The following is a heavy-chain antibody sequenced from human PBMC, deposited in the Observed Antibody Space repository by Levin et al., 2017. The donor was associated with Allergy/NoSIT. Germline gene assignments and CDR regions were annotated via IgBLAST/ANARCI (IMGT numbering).Heavy chain of an antibody. CDR2: IWSDGSKQ. CDR1: GFTFDNFG. D-gene: IGHD6-19*01. V-gene: IGHV3-33*01. CDR3: ARDRRFTTTGWFYFDS. Sequence: GGSLRLSCAASGFTFDNFGLHWVRQAPGKGLEWLAVIWSDGSKQFYADSVRGRFTISRDNSKNTLFLQMNSLSAEDTAVYYCARDRRFTTTGWFYFDSWGQGTLVTVSS. J-gene: IGHJ4*02.